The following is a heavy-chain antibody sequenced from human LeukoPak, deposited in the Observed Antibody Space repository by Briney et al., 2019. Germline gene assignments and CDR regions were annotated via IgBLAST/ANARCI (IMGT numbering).Heavy chain of an antibody. V-gene: IGHV4-38-2*01. CDR3: LLYVGFIHY. CDR2: IYHGGST. J-gene: IGHJ4*02. D-gene: IGHD2-2*02. Sequence: SEALSLTCAVSGYSISSGYYWGWIRQPPGKGLEWIGSIYHGGSTYYNPSLKSRVTISVDTSKNQFSLKLSSVTAADTAVYYFLLYVGFIHYWVQGTLVTVSS. CDR1: GYSISSGYY.